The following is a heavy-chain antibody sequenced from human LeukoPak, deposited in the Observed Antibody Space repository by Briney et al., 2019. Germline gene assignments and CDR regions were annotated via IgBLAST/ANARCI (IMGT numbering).Heavy chain of an antibody. J-gene: IGHJ4*02. CDR3: ARARGNSSGWYPSIY. V-gene: IGHV1-69*13. CDR2: IIPIFGTA. D-gene: IGHD6-19*01. Sequence: ASVKVSCKASGGTFSSYAISWVRQAPGQGLEWMGGIIPIFGTANYAQKFQGRVTITADESTSTAYMELSSLRSEDTAVYYCARARGNSSGWYPSIYWGQGTLVTVSS. CDR1: GGTFSSYA.